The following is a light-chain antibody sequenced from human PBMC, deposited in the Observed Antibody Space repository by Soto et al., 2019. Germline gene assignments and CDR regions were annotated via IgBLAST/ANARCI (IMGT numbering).Light chain of an antibody. J-gene: IGLJ1*01. CDR3: FTYAGGGIHDFESGTYV. CDR2: EGS. CDR1: SSDVGGYNH. Sequence: SVLTQPASVSGSPGQSITISCTGTSSDVGGYNHVSWYQQHPGKAPKLIIYEGSKWPSGVSNRFSGSKSGNTASLTISGLQAEDEADYYCFTYAGGGIHDFESGTYVFGTGTKVTVL. V-gene: IGLV2-23*01.